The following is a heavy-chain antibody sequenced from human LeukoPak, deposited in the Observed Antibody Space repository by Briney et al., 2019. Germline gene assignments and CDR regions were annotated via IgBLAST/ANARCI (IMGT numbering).Heavy chain of an antibody. D-gene: IGHD2-2*01. CDR3: AKGYCSSISCKESFFDY. CDR1: GFTFSSYA. Sequence: PGGSLRLSCAASGFTFSSYAMNWVRQAPGKGLEWVSTISSSGGSTYYFVKGRFTISRDNSKNTLYLQMNSLRAEDTAVYYCAKGYCSSISCKESFFDYWGHGTLVTVFS. J-gene: IGHJ4*01. V-gene: IGHV3-23*01. CDR2: ISSSGGST.